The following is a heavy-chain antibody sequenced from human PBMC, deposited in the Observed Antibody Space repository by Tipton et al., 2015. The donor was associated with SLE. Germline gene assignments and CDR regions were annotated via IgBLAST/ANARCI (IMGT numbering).Heavy chain of an antibody. J-gene: IGHJ4*02. D-gene: IGHD5-18*01. CDR2: IYDSGST. CDR3: ARWRGYGPSFDY. Sequence: TLSLTCVVSGDSISSGYYWGWIRQPPGKGLEWIGYIYDSGSTSYKPSLKTRVTISVDTSKNQFSLKLSSVTAADTAVYYCARWRGYGPSFDYWGQGTLVTVSS. V-gene: IGHV4-61*01. CDR1: GDSISSGYY.